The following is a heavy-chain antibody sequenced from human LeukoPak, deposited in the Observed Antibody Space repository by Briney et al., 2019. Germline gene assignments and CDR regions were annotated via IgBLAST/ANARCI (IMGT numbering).Heavy chain of an antibody. CDR3: ARDSNYGIFTPEY. CDR1: GFSVTSNY. CDR2: IYSGGST. V-gene: IGHV3-66*02. D-gene: IGHD3-9*01. J-gene: IGHJ4*02. Sequence: GGSLRLSCAASGFSVTSNYMSWVRQPPGEGLEWVSIIYSGGSTFYADSVKGRFTISKDNSNNAQYLQMNSQRAEYTAVYYCARDSNYGIFTPEYWGQGTLVSVSS.